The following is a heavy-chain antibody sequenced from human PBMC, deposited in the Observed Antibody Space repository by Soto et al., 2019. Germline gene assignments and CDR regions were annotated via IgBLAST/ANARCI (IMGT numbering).Heavy chain of an antibody. Sequence: QGQLVESGRDMVQPGRSLRLSCAASGFTFSHYPMHWVRQAPGKGLEWVAAISYDGSDKYYAESLKGRFTISRDNPRNTLYLQLESVTPDDPAGYYCARPLGSPEVPGALGAFEIWGRGKMVTVSS. D-gene: IGHD2-2*01. V-gene: IGHV3-30-3*01. J-gene: IGHJ3*02. CDR3: ARPLGSPEVPGALGAFEI. CDR2: ISYDGSDK. CDR1: GFTFSHYP.